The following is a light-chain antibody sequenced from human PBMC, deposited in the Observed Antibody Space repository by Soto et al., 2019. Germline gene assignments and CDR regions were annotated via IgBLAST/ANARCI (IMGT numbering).Light chain of an antibody. Sequence: DIKLTQSRATVSLCPGERSTLFCRASERVASNYLAWYQQKPGQAPRLLIYGASSRATGIPDRFSGSGSGTDFTLTISRLEPEDFAVFYCQQYGGSPWTFGQGTKVDIK. CDR3: QQYGGSPWT. J-gene: IGKJ1*01. V-gene: IGKV3-20*01. CDR1: ERVASNY. CDR2: GAS.